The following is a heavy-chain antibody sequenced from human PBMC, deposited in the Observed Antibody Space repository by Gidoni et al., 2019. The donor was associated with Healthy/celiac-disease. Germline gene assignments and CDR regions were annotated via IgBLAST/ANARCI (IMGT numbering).Heavy chain of an antibody. V-gene: IGHV3-66*01. J-gene: IGHJ1*01. Sequence: EVSRVGPGGGLVRPGGSLSPACAPSGSTVGANYLGWVRQAPGKGLEWVSVIYSGGSTYYADSVKGRFTISRDNSKNTLYLQMNSLRAEDTAVYYCARDRAYYDSSGYYAEYFQHWGQGTLVTVSS. CDR3: ARDRAYYDSSGYYAEYFQH. CDR1: GSTVGANY. CDR2: IYSGGST. D-gene: IGHD3-22*01.